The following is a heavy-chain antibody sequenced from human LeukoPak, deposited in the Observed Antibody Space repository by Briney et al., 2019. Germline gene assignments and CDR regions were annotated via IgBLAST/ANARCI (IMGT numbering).Heavy chain of an antibody. CDR2: IYTSGST. Sequence: SETLSLTCTVSGGSISSYYWSWIRQAPGKGLEWIGYIYTSGSTNYNPSLKSRVTISVDTSKNQFSLKLSSVTAADTAVYYCARQSITMVRGESFYNMDVWGKGTTVTVSS. CDR1: GGSISSYY. V-gene: IGHV4-4*09. D-gene: IGHD3-10*01. CDR3: ARQSITMVRGESFYNMDV. J-gene: IGHJ6*03.